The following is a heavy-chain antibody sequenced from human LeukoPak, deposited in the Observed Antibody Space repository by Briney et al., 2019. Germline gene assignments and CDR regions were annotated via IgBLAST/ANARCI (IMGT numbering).Heavy chain of an antibody. J-gene: IGHJ4*02. Sequence: PTGGSLRLSCAASGFTFSSYWMHRVRQAPGKGLVWVSRINSDGSSTSYADSVKGRFTISRDNAKNTLYLQMNSLRTEDTAVYYCARDRPIVGASDYWGQGTLVTVSS. CDR3: ARDRPIVGASDY. CDR2: INSDGSST. CDR1: GFTFSSYW. D-gene: IGHD1-26*01. V-gene: IGHV3-74*01.